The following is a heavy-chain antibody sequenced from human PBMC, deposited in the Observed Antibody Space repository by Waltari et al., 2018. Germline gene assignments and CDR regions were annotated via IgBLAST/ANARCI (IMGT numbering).Heavy chain of an antibody. CDR1: GFTVSSNY. Sequence: EVQLVESGGGLIQPGGSLRLSCAASGFTVSSNYMSWVRQAPGKGLEWVSVIYSGGSTYYADSVKGRFIISRDNSKNTLYLQMNSLRAEDTAVYYCARDEYCTGGVCTDYWGQGTLVTVSS. D-gene: IGHD2-8*02. V-gene: IGHV3-53*01. CDR2: IYSGGST. CDR3: ARDEYCTGGVCTDY. J-gene: IGHJ4*02.